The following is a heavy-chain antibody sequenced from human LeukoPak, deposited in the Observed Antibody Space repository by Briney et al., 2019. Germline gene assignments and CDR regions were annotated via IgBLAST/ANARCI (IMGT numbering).Heavy chain of an antibody. Sequence: GGSLRLSCAASGFTFSSYWMSWVRQAPGKGLEWVLGVSDSGDGTHYADSVKGRFTISRDNSKNTLYLQMNNLRAEDTAAYYCARGATDTTRWFGPWGQGTLVTVSS. V-gene: IGHV3-23*01. CDR1: GFTFSSYW. CDR2: VSDSGDGT. D-gene: IGHD1-26*01. CDR3: ARGATDTTRWFGP. J-gene: IGHJ5*02.